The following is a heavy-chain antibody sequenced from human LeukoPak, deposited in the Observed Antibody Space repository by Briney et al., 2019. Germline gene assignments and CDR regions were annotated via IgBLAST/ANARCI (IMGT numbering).Heavy chain of an antibody. CDR3: ARQALNYYDSSGYPDY. V-gene: IGHV1-18*01. J-gene: IGHJ4*02. CDR1: GYTSTSYG. Sequence: ASVKVSCKASGYTSTSYGISWVRQAPGQGLEWMGWISAYNGNTNYAQKLQGRVTMTTDTSTSTAYMELRSLRSDDTAVYYCARQALNYYDSSGYPDYWGQGTLVTVSS. D-gene: IGHD3-22*01. CDR2: ISAYNGNT.